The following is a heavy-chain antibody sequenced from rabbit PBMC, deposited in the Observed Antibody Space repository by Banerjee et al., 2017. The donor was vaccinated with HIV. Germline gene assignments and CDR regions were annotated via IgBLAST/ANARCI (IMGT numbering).Heavy chain of an antibody. V-gene: IGHV1S40*01. Sequence: QSLEESGGGLVQPEGSLTLTCTASGFSFSSSYYMCWVRQAPGKGLEWIACIYAGSSGSTYYASWAKGRFTISKTSSTTVTLQMTSLTAADTATYFCARDGYAGSSLNLWGPGTLVTVS. D-gene: IGHD4-2*01. J-gene: IGHJ4*01. CDR3: ARDGYAGSSLNL. CDR2: IYAGSSGST. CDR1: GFSFSSSYY.